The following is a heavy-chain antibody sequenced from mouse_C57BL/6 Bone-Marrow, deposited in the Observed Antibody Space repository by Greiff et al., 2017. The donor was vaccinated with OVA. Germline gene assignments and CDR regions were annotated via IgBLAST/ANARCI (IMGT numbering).Heavy chain of an antibody. D-gene: IGHD4-1*01. CDR2: IDPEDGET. CDR3: AREGSNWGFDY. J-gene: IGHJ2*01. CDR1: GFNIKDYY. V-gene: IGHV14-2*01. Sequence: EVQLQQPGAELVKPGASVKLSCTASGFNIKDYYMHWVKQRTEQGLEWIGRIDPEDGETKYAPQFQGKATITADTSSNAAYLQLSSLTSEDTAVYYCAREGSNWGFDYWGQGTTLTVSS.